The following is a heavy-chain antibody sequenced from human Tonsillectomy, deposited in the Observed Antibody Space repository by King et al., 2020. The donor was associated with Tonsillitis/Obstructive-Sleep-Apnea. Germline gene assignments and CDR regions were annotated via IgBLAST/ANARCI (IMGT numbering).Heavy chain of an antibody. CDR2: IYNSGEP. V-gene: IGHV4-59*01. CDR3: ARWNVFDI. Sequence: VQLQESGPGLVKPSETLSLTCTVSGASISSFSWSWIRQPPGKGLEWIGHIYNSGEPKYNPSLKRRVTISVDTSKNQFSLRLSSVTAADTAVYYCARWNVFDIWGQGTMVTVSS. CDR1: GASISSFS. J-gene: IGHJ3*02.